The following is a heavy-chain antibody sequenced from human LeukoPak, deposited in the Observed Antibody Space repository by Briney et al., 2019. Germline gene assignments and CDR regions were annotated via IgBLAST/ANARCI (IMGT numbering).Heavy chain of an antibody. CDR1: GYTFTSYG. D-gene: IGHD2-15*01. J-gene: IGHJ4*02. CDR2: ISAYNGNT. V-gene: IGHV1-18*01. Sequence: ASVKVSCKASGYTFTSYGISWVRQAPGQGLEWMGWISAYNGNTNYAQKLQGRVTMTTDTSTSTAYMELRSLRSDDTAVYYCAREQLYCSGGSCYSVSDYWGREPWSPSPQ. CDR3: AREQLYCSGGSCYSVSDY.